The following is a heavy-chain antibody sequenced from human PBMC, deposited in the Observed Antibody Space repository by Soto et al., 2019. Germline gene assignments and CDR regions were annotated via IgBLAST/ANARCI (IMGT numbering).Heavy chain of an antibody. CDR2: INPSGGST. D-gene: IGHD3-16*01. J-gene: IGHJ4*02. CDR1: GYTFTSYY. Sequence: GASVKVSCKASGYTFTSYYMHWVRQAPGQGLEWMGIINPSGGSTSYAQKFQGRVTMNRDPSTSTVYMELSSLRSEDTAVYYCARSFGTQYYFDYWGQGTLVTVSS. V-gene: IGHV1-46*01. CDR3: ARSFGTQYYFDY.